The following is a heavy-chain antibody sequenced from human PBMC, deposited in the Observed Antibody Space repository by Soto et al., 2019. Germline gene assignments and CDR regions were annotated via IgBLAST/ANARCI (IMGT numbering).Heavy chain of an antibody. J-gene: IGHJ6*02. D-gene: IGHD2-2*01. CDR2: VNDRGTT. Sequence: PSETLSRTCAVYGGSFSDFYWSWVRQPPGKGLEWIGEVNDRGTTNYNPSLRSRVTLLVDTSKNQVYLKVSSVTAADTAAYYCVRGRRKCRGTNCFPPFYSYYYGMEVWGQGTTGTVSS. CDR3: VRGRRKCRGTNCFPPFYSYYYGMEV. V-gene: IGHV4-34*01. CDR1: GGSFSDFY.